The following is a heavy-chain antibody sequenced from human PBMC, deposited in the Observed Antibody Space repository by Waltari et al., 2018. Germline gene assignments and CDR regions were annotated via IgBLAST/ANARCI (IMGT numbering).Heavy chain of an antibody. CDR3: ARGPPGIAAAGYDP. D-gene: IGHD6-13*01. J-gene: IGHJ5*02. CDR2: MNSNSGNT. Sequence: VQLVQSGAEVKNTGSSVQVSCNAHVYTFTSYDINWIRQPTGQGLEWMGWMNSNSGNTGYAQKFQGRVTITRNNSISTASMELSSLRSEDTAVYYCARGPPGIAAAGYDPWGQGTLVTVSS. CDR1: VYTFTSYD. V-gene: IGHV1-8*03.